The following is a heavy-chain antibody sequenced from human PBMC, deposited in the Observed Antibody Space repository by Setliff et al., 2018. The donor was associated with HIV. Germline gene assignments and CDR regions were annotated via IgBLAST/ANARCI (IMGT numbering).Heavy chain of an antibody. CDR1: GYTLTELS. V-gene: IGHV1-24*01. D-gene: IGHD6-13*01. J-gene: IGHJ3*02. CDR2: FDPEDGGT. CDR3: ARDLAAAGAFDI. Sequence: VASVKVSCKVSGYTLTELSIHWVRQAPGKGLEWMGGFDPEDGGTIHAQKFQGRVTMTEDTSTDTAYMELRSLRSEDTAVYYCARDLAAAGAFDIWGQGTMVTVS.